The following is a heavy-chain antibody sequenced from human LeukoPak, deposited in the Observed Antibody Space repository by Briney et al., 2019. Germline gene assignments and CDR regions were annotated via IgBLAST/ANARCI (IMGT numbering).Heavy chain of an antibody. Sequence: GGSLRLSCAASGFTFSSYGMRWVRQAPGKGLEWVAVIWYDGSNKYYADSVKGRFTISRDNSKNTLYLQMNSLRAEDTAVYYCARDSVVATITGWFDPWGQGTLVTVSS. D-gene: IGHD5-12*01. CDR1: GFTFSSYG. V-gene: IGHV3-30*19. CDR3: ARDSVVATITGWFDP. J-gene: IGHJ5*02. CDR2: IWYDGSNK.